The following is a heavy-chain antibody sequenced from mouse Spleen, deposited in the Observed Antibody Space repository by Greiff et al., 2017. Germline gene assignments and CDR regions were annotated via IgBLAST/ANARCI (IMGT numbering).Heavy chain of an antibody. V-gene: IGHV5-17*02. CDR1: GFTFSSFG. J-gene: IGHJ4*01. Sequence: EVKLMESGGGLVQPGGSRKLSCAASGFTFSSFGMHWVRQAPEKGLEWVAYISSGSSTIYYADTVKGRFTISRDNPKNTLFLQMTSLRSEDTAMYYCARGGGYGPYAMDYWGQGTSVTVSS. D-gene: IGHD2-2*01. CDR3: ARGGGYGPYAMDY. CDR2: ISSGSSTI.